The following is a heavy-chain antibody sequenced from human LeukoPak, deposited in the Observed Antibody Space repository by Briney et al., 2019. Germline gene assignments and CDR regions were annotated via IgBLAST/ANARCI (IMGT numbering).Heavy chain of an antibody. Sequence: KSSETLSLTCTVSGGSISSGSYYWSWIRQPAGKGLEWIGRIYTSGSTNYNPSLKSRVTISVDTSKNQFSLKLSSVTAADTAVYYCARVGESSSGLIGGSDYWGQGTLVTVSS. CDR2: IYTSGST. J-gene: IGHJ4*02. CDR1: GGSISSGSYY. D-gene: IGHD6-13*01. CDR3: ARVGESSSGLIGGSDY. V-gene: IGHV4-61*02.